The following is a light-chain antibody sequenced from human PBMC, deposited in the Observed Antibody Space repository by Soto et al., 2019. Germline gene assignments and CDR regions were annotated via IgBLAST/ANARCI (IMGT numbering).Light chain of an antibody. CDR2: EGS. CDR3: CSFAGSYV. V-gene: IGLV2-23*01. J-gene: IGLJ1*01. Sequence: QSALAQPASVSGSPGQSITISCTGTSSDVGNYNLVSWYQQHPGKAPKLMIYEGSKRPSGVSNRFSGSKSGNTASLTISGLQAEDVADYYCCSFAGSYVFGTGTKLTVL. CDR1: SSDVGNYNL.